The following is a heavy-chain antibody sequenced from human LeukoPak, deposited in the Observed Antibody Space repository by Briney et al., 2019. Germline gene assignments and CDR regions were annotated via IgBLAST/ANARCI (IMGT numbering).Heavy chain of an antibody. D-gene: IGHD3-3*01. CDR3: AKDGPSIFGVVTPLD. CDR1: DFSVGSNY. Sequence: GALSLSCAASDFSVGSNYMTWVRQAPGKGLEWVSLIYSGGSTYYADSVKGRFTISRDNSKNTLYLQMNSLRAEDTAVYYCAKDGPSIFGVVTPLDWGQGTLVTVSS. V-gene: IGHV3-66*01. J-gene: IGHJ4*02. CDR2: IYSGGST.